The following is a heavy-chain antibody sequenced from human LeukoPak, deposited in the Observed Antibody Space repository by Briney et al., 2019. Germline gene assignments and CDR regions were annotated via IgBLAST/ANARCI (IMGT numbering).Heavy chain of an antibody. CDR1: GGSISSGGYY. V-gene: IGHV4-31*03. Sequence: SQTLSLTCTVSGGSISSGGYYWSWLRQHPGKGLEWIGYIYYSGSTYYNPSLKSRVTISVDTSKNQFSLKLSSVTAADTAVYYCARSRSYLGYFDYWGQGTLVTVSS. J-gene: IGHJ4*02. D-gene: IGHD2-8*01. CDR3: ARSRSYLGYFDY. CDR2: IYYSGST.